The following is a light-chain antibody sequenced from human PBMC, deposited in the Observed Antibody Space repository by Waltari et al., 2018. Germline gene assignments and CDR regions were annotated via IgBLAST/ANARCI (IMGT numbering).Light chain of an antibody. V-gene: IGLV1-47*01. Sequence: QSVLSQPPSASASPGQGVTISCSGSNSNIGFNSVFCYQHVPGTAPKLVIFRDSQRPSGVPGRVSGSKSGTSASLAISGLRSEDEADYYWASWDQSLRGVVFGGGTKLTVL. CDR3: ASWDQSLRGVV. CDR1: NSNIGFNS. J-gene: IGLJ2*01. CDR2: RDS.